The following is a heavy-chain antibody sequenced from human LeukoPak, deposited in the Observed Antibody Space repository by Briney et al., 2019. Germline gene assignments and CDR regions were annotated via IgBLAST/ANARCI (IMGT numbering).Heavy chain of an antibody. CDR1: GLTFSAYG. V-gene: IGHV3-30*02. CDR3: VRDYGYSNIWYPLLFDY. Sequence: GGSLRLSCVASGLTFSAYGMHWVRQAPGKGLEWVSFIRFDGSYKFYGDSVKGRFTVSRDNSKNTLYLQMDSLRAEDTAVYYCVRDYGYSNIWYPLLFDYWGQGTLVTVSS. CDR2: IRFDGSYK. J-gene: IGHJ4*02. D-gene: IGHD6-13*01.